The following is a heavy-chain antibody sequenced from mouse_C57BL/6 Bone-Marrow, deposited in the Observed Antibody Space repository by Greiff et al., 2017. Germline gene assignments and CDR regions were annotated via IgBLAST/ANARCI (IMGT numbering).Heavy chain of an antibody. Sequence: DVQLVESGGGLVQPGGSLSLSCAASGFTFTDYYMSWVRQPPGKALEWLGFLRNKANGYTTEYSASVKGRFTISRDNSQSILYLQMNALRAEDSATYYCARRNSYFDYWGQGTTLTVSS. CDR2: LRNKANGYTT. D-gene: IGHD2-1*01. J-gene: IGHJ2*01. V-gene: IGHV7-3*01. CDR3: ARRNSYFDY. CDR1: GFTFTDYY.